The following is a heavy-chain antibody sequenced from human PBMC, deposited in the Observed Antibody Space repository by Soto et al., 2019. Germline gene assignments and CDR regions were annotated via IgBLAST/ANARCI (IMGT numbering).Heavy chain of an antibody. D-gene: IGHD5-18*01. CDR3: AKDSLEFPYGYRHH. CDR1: GFTFSDSA. J-gene: IGHJ1*01. CDR2: ISGSGGST. Sequence: GGSLRLSCAASGFTFSDSAMTWVRHGPREGLEWVSAISGSGGSTYYANSVRGRFTISRDNSKSTLFLEMNSLTVEDTAIYYCAKDSLEFPYGYRHHWGQGTRVTVSS. V-gene: IGHV3-23*01.